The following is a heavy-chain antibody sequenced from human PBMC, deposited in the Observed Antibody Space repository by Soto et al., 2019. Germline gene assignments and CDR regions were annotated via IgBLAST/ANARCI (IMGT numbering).Heavy chain of an antibody. J-gene: IGHJ5*01. CDR2: ITNRGTHT. CDR3: ARAHEVAWFDS. CDR1: GSSFSSYT. D-gene: IGHD2-15*01. V-gene: IGHV3-21*06. Sequence: SLRLACTASGSSFSSYTMNWVRQAPGKGLQWVASITNRGTHTYSADSVKGRFTISRDNDKNSLYLQMNNLRAEDTATYYCARAHEVAWFDSWGLGTLVTVSS.